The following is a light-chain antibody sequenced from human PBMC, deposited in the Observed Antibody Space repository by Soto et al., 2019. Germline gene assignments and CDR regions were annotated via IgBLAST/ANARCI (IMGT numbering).Light chain of an antibody. CDR2: DAS. CDR1: QGINSA. Sequence: IQLTQSPSSLSASAGDRVTITCRASQGINSALAWYQQKPGKAPKLLIYDASSLQSGVPSRFSGSGSDADFTLTVSGLQPEDVRTYYRQQFSDYTPAFGKGRRLEIK. V-gene: IGKV1D-13*01. J-gene: IGKJ5*01. CDR3: QQFSDYTPA.